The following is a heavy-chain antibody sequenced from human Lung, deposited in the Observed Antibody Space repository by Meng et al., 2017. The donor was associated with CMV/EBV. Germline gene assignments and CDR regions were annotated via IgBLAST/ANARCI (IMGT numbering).Heavy chain of an antibody. J-gene: IGHJ4*02. CDR1: GGSTSSSNW. CDR3: ASFPPPGKQWLVTDY. Sequence: GQLKGSGPGLVRPSGTRSLTCAVSGGSTSSSNWWSWVRQPPGKGLEWIGEIYHSGSTNYNPSLKSRVTISVDKSKNQFSLKLSSVTAADTAVYYCASFPPPGKQWLVTDYWGQGTLVTVSS. D-gene: IGHD6-19*01. V-gene: IGHV4-4*02. CDR2: IYHSGST.